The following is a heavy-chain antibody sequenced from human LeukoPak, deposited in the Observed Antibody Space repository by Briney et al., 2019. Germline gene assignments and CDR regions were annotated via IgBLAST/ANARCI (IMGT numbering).Heavy chain of an antibody. J-gene: IGHJ4*02. D-gene: IGHD1-26*01. CDR1: GGSISTYF. CDR2: IYYSGST. CDR3: ARGGATGHYYFDY. V-gene: IGHV4-59*01. Sequence: SETLSLTCTVSGGSISTYFWSWIRQPPGKGLEWIGYIYYSGSTNYNPSLKSRVTISLDTSKNQFSLKLSSVTAADTAVYYCARGGATGHYYFDYWGQGTLVTVSS.